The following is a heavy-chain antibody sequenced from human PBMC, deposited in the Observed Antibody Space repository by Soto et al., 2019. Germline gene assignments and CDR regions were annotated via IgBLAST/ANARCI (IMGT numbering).Heavy chain of an antibody. CDR1: GGSISSYY. J-gene: IGHJ6*02. CDR2: IYTSGST. Sequence: SETLSLTCTVSGGSISSYYWSWIRQPAGKGLEWIGRIYTSGSTNYNPSLKSRVTMSVDTSKNQFSLKLSSVTAADTAVYYCARDRYSSSWYGYYYYYYGMDVWGQGTTVTVSS. V-gene: IGHV4-4*07. CDR3: ARDRYSSSWYGYYYYYYGMDV. D-gene: IGHD6-13*01.